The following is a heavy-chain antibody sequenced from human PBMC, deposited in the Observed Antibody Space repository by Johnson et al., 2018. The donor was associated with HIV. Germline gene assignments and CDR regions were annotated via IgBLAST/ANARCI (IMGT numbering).Heavy chain of an antibody. Sequence: VQLVESGGGVVQPGRSLRLSCETSGFTFSSYDMHWVRQAPGNGLEWVAFIRYYGTNKHFADSVKGRFTISRDNSKNTLYLQMNSLRAEDTAVYYCAKTRTTVTTIDAFDIWGQGTMVTVSS. J-gene: IGHJ3*02. V-gene: IGHV3-30*02. CDR1: GFTFSSYD. CDR2: IRYYGTNK. CDR3: AKTRTTVTTIDAFDI. D-gene: IGHD4-17*01.